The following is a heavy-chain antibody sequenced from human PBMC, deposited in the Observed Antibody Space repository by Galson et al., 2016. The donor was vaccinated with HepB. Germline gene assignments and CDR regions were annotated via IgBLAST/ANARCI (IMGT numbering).Heavy chain of an antibody. J-gene: IGHJ3*02. CDR2: IKQDGSTK. D-gene: IGHD3-16*01. V-gene: IGHV3-7*03. CDR3: ATDPPWGADVFDI. CDR1: GFTASTQH. Sequence: SLRLSCAASGFTASTQHVHWVRQAPGKGLEWVANIKQDGSTKYYVDSAKGRFTISRDNAKNSLYLQMNSLRVEDTAVYYCATDPPWGADVFDIWGQGTRVTVSS.